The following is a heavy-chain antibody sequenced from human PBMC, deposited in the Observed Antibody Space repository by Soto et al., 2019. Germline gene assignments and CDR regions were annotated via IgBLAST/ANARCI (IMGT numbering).Heavy chain of an antibody. Sequence: GGSLRLSCAASGFTFSSYSMNWVRQAPGKGLEWVSSISSSSSYIYYADSVKGRFTISRDNAKNSLYLQMNSLRAEDTAVYYCARGLIYCSGGSCYSINYWGQGTLVTVSS. CDR1: GFTFSSYS. CDR3: ARGLIYCSGGSCYSINY. CDR2: ISSSSSYI. V-gene: IGHV3-21*01. J-gene: IGHJ4*02. D-gene: IGHD2-15*01.